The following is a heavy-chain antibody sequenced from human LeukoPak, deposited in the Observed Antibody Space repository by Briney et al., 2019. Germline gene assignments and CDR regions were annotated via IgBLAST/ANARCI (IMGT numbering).Heavy chain of an antibody. J-gene: IGHJ4*02. CDR3: ARVPTVTFFDY. Sequence: SETLSLTCTVSGASISGSGYYWGWIRQPPGKGLEWIGSIYSSGSTYYNPSLKSRVTTSVDTSKNQFSLKLSSVTAADTAVYYCARVPTVTFFDYWGQGTLVTVSS. CDR2: IYSSGST. D-gene: IGHD4-17*01. CDR1: GASISGSGYY. V-gene: IGHV4-39*07.